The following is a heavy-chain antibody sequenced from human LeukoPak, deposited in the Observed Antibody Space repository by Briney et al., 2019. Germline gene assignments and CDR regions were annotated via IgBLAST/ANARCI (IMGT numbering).Heavy chain of an antibody. Sequence: PGGSLRLSCAASGFTFSSYSMNWVRQAPGKGLEWVSSISSSSSYIYYADSVKGRFTISRDNAKNSLYLQMNSLRAEDTAVYYCAREDYYSSGSYMRYFYYYDMDVWGKGTTVTVSS. V-gene: IGHV3-21*01. CDR2: ISSSSSYI. CDR1: GFTFSSYS. CDR3: AREDYYSSGSYMRYFYYYDMDV. D-gene: IGHD3-10*01. J-gene: IGHJ6*04.